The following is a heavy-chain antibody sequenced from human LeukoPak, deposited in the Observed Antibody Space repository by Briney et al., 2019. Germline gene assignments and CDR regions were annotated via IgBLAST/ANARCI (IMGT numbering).Heavy chain of an antibody. CDR1: GFTFSSYG. D-gene: IGHD4-17*01. CDR3: ARDSSYGDYGWFDP. J-gene: IGHJ5*02. Sequence: GGSLRLSCAASGFTFSSYGMHWVRQAPGKGLEWVAVISYDGSNKYYADSVKGRFTISRDNSKNTLYLQMNSLRAEDTAVYYCARDSSYGDYGWFDPWGQGTLVTVSS. CDR2: ISYDGSNK. V-gene: IGHV3-30*19.